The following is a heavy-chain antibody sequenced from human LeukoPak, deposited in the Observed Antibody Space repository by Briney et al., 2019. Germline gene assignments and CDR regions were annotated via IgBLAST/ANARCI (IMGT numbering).Heavy chain of an antibody. CDR3: ARGTVTMVDY. CDR2: IGASGEST. CDR1: GFTFSVAA. J-gene: IGHJ4*02. Sequence: QPGGSLRLSCAASGFTFSVAAMTWVRQAPGKGLEWVSLIGASGESTYYADSVKGRFTISRDNSKNTLFLQMNSLRTGDTAVYYCARGTVTMVDYWGQGTLVTVSS. V-gene: IGHV3-23*01. D-gene: IGHD3-10*01.